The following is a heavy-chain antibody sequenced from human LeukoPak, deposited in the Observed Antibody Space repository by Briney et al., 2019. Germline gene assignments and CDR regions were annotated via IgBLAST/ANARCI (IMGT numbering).Heavy chain of an antibody. CDR3: ARAVAGTAGVVL. Sequence: SETLSLICTVSGGSISSGGYYWSWIRQHPGKGLEWIGYICYSGSTYYNPSLKSRVTISVDTSTNQFSLKLSSVTAADTAVYYCARAVAGTAGVVLWGQGTLVTVSS. CDR1: GGSISSGGYY. V-gene: IGHV4-31*03. D-gene: IGHD6-19*01. J-gene: IGHJ4*02. CDR2: ICYSGST.